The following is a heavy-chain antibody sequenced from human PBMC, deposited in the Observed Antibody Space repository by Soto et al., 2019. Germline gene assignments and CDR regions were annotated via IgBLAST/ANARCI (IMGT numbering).Heavy chain of an antibody. CDR3: ARAERRASYYYCCGMDV. J-gene: IGHJ6*02. V-gene: IGHV4-31*03. CDR2: IYSSGST. Sequence: QVQLQESGPGLVKPSQTLSLTCTVSGGSISSGGYYWRWIRQHPGKGLEWIGYIYSSGSTYYNPSLKSRVTISVDTSQNQFSLKLSSVTAADTAVYYCARAERRASYYYCCGMDVWGQGTTVTVSS. CDR1: GGSISSGGYY.